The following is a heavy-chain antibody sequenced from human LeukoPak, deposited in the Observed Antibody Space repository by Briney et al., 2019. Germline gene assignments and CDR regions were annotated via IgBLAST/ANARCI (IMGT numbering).Heavy chain of an antibody. J-gene: IGHJ4*02. CDR2: INPNSGGT. CDR3: ARECGSGWYYFDY. CDR1: GYTFTGYY. V-gene: IGHV1-2*02. D-gene: IGHD6-19*01. Sequence: ASVKVSCKASGYTFTGYYMHWVRQAPGQGLEWMGWINPNSGGTNYAQKFQGRVTMTRDTSISTAYMGLSRLRSDDTAVYYCARECGSGWYYFDYWGQGTLVTVSS.